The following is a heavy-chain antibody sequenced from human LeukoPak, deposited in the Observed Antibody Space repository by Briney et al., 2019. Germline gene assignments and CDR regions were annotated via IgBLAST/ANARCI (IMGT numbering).Heavy chain of an antibody. D-gene: IGHD1-26*01. CDR2: INPNSGGT. CDR3: ARCYFELLYYYYYMDV. V-gene: IGHV1-2*02. CDR1: GYTFTSYG. Sequence: ASVKVSCKASGYTFTSYGISWVRQAPGQGLEWMGWINPNSGGTNYAQKFQGRVTMTRDTSISTAYMELSRLRSDDTAVYYCARCYFELLYYYYYMDVWGKGTTVTVSS. J-gene: IGHJ6*03.